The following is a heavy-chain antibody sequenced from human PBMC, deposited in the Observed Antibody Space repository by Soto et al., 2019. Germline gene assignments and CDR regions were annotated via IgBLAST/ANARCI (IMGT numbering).Heavy chain of an antibody. CDR2: ISGSGGST. J-gene: IGHJ1*01. V-gene: IGHV3-23*01. D-gene: IGHD6-19*01. CDR3: AKRGVTSGWYARTGYFQH. Sequence: PGGSLRLSCAASGFTFSSYAMSWVRQAPGKGLEWVSAISGSGGSTYYADSVKGRFTISRDNSKNTLYLQMNSLRAEDTAVYYCAKRGVTSGWYARTGYFQHWGQGTLVTVSS. CDR1: GFTFSSYA.